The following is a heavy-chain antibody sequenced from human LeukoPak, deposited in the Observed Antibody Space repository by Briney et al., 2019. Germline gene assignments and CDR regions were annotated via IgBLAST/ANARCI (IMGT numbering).Heavy chain of an antibody. CDR2: ISSSSSYI. CDR3: ARDPSPFDFWSGYYGYFDY. V-gene: IGHV3-21*01. D-gene: IGHD3-3*01. J-gene: IGHJ4*02. Sequence: GGSLRLSCAAPGFTFSSYSMNWVRQAPGKGLEWVSSISSSSSYIYYADSVKGRFTISRDNAKNSLYLQMNSPRAEDTAVYYCARDPSPFDFWSGYYGYFDYWGQGTLVTVSS. CDR1: GFTFSSYS.